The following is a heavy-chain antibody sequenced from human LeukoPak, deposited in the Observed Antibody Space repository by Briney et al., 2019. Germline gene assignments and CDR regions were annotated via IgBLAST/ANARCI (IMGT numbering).Heavy chain of an antibody. CDR2: IYSNGNT. CDR1: GGSISSSGHY. CDR3: ARAKEREYWQQLVPRGSGFDY. V-gene: IGHV4-39*07. J-gene: IGHJ4*02. Sequence: SETLSLTCSVSGGSISSSGHYWGWIRQSPEKGLDWIGSIYSNGNTYYNPSVKSRVTISVDTSKNQFSLKLTSVTPEDTAVYYCARAKEREYWQQLVPRGSGFDYWGQGTLVTVSS. D-gene: IGHD6-13*01.